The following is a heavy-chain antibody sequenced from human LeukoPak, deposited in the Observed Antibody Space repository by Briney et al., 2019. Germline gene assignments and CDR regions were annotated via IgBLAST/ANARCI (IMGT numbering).Heavy chain of an antibody. CDR3: AKDLLSHYGSGSFDY. J-gene: IGHJ4*02. Sequence: GGSLRLSCAASGFTFSNYGMNWVRQAPGKGLEWVAIIRYDGSNKHYADSVKGRFTISRDNSKNTLYLQMNSLRTEDTAVYYCAKDLLSHYGSGSFDYWGQGTLVTVSS. CDR1: GFTFSNYG. V-gene: IGHV3-30*02. CDR2: IRYDGSNK. D-gene: IGHD3-10*01.